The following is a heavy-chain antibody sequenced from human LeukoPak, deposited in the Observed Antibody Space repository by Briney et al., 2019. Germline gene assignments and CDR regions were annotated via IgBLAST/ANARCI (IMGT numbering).Heavy chain of an antibody. CDR3: ARIVVVAATQDY. CDR1: GFTFSSYA. Sequence: GGSLRLSCAASGFTFSSYAMHWVRQAPGKGLEWVAVMSYDGGNKYYADSVKGRFTISRDNSKNTLYLQMNSLRAEDTAVYYCARIVVVAATQDYWGQGTLVTVSS. V-gene: IGHV3-30-3*01. J-gene: IGHJ4*02. CDR2: MSYDGGNK. D-gene: IGHD2-15*01.